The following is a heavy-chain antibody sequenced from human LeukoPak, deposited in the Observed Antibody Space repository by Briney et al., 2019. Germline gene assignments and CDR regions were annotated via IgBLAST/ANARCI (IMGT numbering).Heavy chain of an antibody. V-gene: IGHV4-4*02. CDR3: ARVARSGYASGSGAFDV. J-gene: IGHJ3*01. Sequence: PSETLSLTCDVSGGSITSSYWWSWVRQPPGKGLEWIGEIYHTEITNYNPSLKSRATILVDKSKNQFSLKLTSVAAAGSAVYYCARVARSGYASGSGAFDVWGQGTMVTVSS. CDR2: IYHTEIT. D-gene: IGHD3-22*01. CDR1: GGSITSSYW.